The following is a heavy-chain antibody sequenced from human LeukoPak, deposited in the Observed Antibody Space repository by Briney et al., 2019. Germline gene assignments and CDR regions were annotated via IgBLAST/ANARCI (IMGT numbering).Heavy chain of an antibody. V-gene: IGHV1-2*06. D-gene: IGHD6-19*01. CDR2: INPNNGGT. CDR3: ARDPRIAVAGKHFDY. Sequence: ASVKVSCKASGYTFIGYYMHWVRQAPGQGLEWMGRINPNNGGTNYAQKFQGRVTMTRDTSISTAYMELSRLRSDDTAVYYCARDPRIAVAGKHFDYWGQGTLVTVSS. J-gene: IGHJ4*02. CDR1: GYTFIGYY.